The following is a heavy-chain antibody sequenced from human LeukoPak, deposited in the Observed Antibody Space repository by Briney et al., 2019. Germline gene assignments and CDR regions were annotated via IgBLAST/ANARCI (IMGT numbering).Heavy chain of an antibody. CDR1: GGTFSSYA. D-gene: IGHD1-7*01. CDR2: IIPIFGTA. V-gene: IGHV1-69*13. Sequence: GASVKVSCKASGGTFSSYATSWVRQAPGQGLEWMGGIIPIFGTANYAQKFQGRVTITADESTSTAYMELSSLRSEGTAVYYCARDKLELRFYGMDVWGQGTTVTVSS. CDR3: ARDKLELRFYGMDV. J-gene: IGHJ6*02.